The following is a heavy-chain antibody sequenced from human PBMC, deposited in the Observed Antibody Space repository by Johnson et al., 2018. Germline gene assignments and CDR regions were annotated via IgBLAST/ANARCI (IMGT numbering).Heavy chain of an antibody. CDR3: ARGHYDSSGPFYRDV. D-gene: IGHD3-22*01. CDR1: GGSFSGYY. Sequence: QVQLQQWGAGLLKPSETLSLTCAVYGGSFSGYYWSWIRQPPGKGLEWIGEINHSGSTNYNPSLKRRVTISVDTSKNQFSLKLSSVTAADTAMYYCARGHYDSSGPFYRDVWGKGTTVIVSS. J-gene: IGHJ6*03. V-gene: IGHV4-34*01. CDR2: INHSGST.